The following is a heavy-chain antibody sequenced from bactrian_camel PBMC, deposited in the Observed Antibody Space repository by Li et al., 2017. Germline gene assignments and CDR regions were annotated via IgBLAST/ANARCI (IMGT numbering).Heavy chain of an antibody. CDR1: TGTFRSAC. V-gene: IGHV3S40*01. D-gene: IGHD5*01. J-gene: IGHJ4*01. Sequence: VQLVESGGGSVQAGGSLRLSCAASTGTFRSACMGWIRQAPGKGLEWVSSIVSAGSTSYYADSVKGRFIISRDNDENTVYLQMIRLQPEDTGVYYCANVPPTSLAVGLGARGQGTQVTVS. CDR2: IVSAGSTS.